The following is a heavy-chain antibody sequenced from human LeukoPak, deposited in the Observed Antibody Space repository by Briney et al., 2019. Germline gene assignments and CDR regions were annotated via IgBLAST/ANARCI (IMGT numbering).Heavy chain of an antibody. Sequence: GGSLRLSCAASGFTFSSYAMSWVRQAPGKGLEWVSGFSGGDSSTYYADSVKGRFTISRDNSKNTLYLQMNSLRTEDTAIYYCAKGSSEGVRSYFDYWGQGTLVTVSS. CDR2: FSGGDSST. J-gene: IGHJ4*02. CDR3: AKGSSEGVRSYFDY. V-gene: IGHV3-23*01. D-gene: IGHD3-10*01. CDR1: GFTFSSYA.